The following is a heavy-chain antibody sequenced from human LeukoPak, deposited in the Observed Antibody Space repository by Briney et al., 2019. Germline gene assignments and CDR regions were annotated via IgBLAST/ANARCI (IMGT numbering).Heavy chain of an antibody. J-gene: IGHJ6*02. CDR1: GGTFSSYA. D-gene: IGHD3-3*01. V-gene: IGHV1-69*04. CDR3: ASIYYDFWSGYDYYYYYGMDV. CDR2: IIPILGIA. Sequence: SVKVSCKASGGTFSSYAISWVRQAPGQGLEWMGRIIPILGIANYAQKFQGRVTITADKSTSTAYMELSSLRSEDTAVYYCASIYYDFWSGYDYYYYYGMDVWGQGTTVTVSS.